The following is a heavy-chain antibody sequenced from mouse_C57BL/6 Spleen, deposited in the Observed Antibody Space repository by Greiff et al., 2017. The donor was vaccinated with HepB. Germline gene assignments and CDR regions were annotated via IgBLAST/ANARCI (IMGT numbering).Heavy chain of an antibody. V-gene: IGHV14-3*01. J-gene: IGHJ1*03. CDR2: IDPANGNT. Sequence: EVQLQQSVAELVRPGASVKLSCTASGFNITNTYMHWVKQRPEQGLEWIGRIDPANGNTKYAPKFQGKATITADTSSTTAYLQLSSLTSEDTAIYYWAREGGRVRRYFEVWGTGTTVTVSS. CDR1: GFNITNTY. CDR3: AREGGRVRRYFEV. D-gene: IGHD2-14*01.